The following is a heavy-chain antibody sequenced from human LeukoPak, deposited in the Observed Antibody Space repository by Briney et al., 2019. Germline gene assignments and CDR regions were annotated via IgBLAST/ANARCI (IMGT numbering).Heavy chain of an antibody. V-gene: IGHV4-30-2*01. CDR2: IYHSGST. D-gene: IGHD3-22*01. CDR3: AGGYGYDSSGYSDY. Sequence: SETLSLTCAVSGGSISSGGYSWSWLRQPPGTGLEWIGYIYHSGSTYYNPSLKSRVTISVDRSKNQFSLKLSSVTAADTAVYYCAGGYGYDSSGYSDYWGQGTLVTVSS. J-gene: IGHJ4*02. CDR1: GGSISSGGYS.